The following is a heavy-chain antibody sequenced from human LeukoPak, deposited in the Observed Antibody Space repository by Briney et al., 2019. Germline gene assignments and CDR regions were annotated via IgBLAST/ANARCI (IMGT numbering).Heavy chain of an antibody. V-gene: IGHV3-66*01. Sequence: PGGSLRLSCAASGFTVSSNYMSWVRQAPGKGLEWVSVIYSGGGTYYADSVKGRFTISRDNSKNTLYLQMNSLRAEDTAVYYCARSLFAVVAATLGYWGQGTLVTVSS. D-gene: IGHD2-15*01. CDR2: IYSGGGT. CDR1: GFTVSSNY. J-gene: IGHJ4*02. CDR3: ARSLFAVVAATLGY.